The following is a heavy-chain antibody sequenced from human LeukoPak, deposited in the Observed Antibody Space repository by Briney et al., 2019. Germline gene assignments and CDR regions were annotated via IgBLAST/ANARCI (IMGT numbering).Heavy chain of an antibody. D-gene: IGHD3-16*01. CDR1: GYTFTRYA. V-gene: IGHV7-4-1*02. CDR2: INTNTGSP. Sequence: ASVKVSCKASGYTFTRYAMNWLRQAPGQGLEWMGWINTNTGSPTYAQGFTGRFVFSLDTSVSTAYLQISSLKAEDTAVYYCARLPRDLGGVPPSFWTHDYWGQGTLVTVSS. J-gene: IGHJ4*02. CDR3: ARLPRDLGGVPPSFWTHDY.